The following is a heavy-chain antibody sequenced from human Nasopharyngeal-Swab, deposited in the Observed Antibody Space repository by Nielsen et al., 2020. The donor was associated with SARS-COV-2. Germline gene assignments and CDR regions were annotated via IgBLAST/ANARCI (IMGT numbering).Heavy chain of an antibody. Sequence: SETLSLTCTVSGVSITSHYWSWIRQLPGKGLVWIGYISNNSGTSYNPSLKSRVTMFMDTSKNQFSLRLRSVTAADTTVYYCAEEGATGWFDPWGQGTLVTVSS. V-gene: IGHV4-59*11. CDR2: ISNNSGT. J-gene: IGHJ5*02. CDR3: AEEGATGWFDP. CDR1: GVSITSHY.